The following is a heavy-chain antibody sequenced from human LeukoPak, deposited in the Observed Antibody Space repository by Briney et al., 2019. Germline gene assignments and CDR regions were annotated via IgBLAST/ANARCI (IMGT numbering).Heavy chain of an antibody. D-gene: IGHD4-11*01. Sequence: QPGRSLRLSCAASGFTFSSNGMHWVRQAPGKGLEWVGVIWYDGSNKYYADSVKGRFTISRDNSKNTLYLQMNSLRAEDTAVYYCARPYYSNYYYYGMDVWDQGTTVTVSS. V-gene: IGHV3-33*01. J-gene: IGHJ6*02. CDR3: ARPYYSNYYYYGMDV. CDR2: IWYDGSNK. CDR1: GFTFSSNG.